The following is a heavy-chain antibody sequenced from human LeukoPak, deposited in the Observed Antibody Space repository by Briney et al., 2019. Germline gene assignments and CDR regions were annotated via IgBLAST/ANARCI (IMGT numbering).Heavy chain of an antibody. Sequence: PSETLSLTCAVYGVSFSGYYWSWLRQPPGKGLEWIGEINHSGSTNYNPSLKSRVTISVDTSKNQFSLKLSSVTAADTAVYYCARGDCSSTSCYGGWFDPWGQGTLVTVSS. CDR1: GVSFSGYY. V-gene: IGHV4-34*01. CDR3: ARGDCSSTSCYGGWFDP. D-gene: IGHD2-2*01. CDR2: INHSGST. J-gene: IGHJ5*02.